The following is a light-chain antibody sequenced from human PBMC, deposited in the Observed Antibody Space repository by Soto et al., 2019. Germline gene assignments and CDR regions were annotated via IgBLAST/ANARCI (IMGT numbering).Light chain of an antibody. CDR2: LGS. CDR3: MQPLQSWT. V-gene: IGKV2-28*01. J-gene: IGKJ1*01. Sequence: IVMTQSPLSLPVTPGEPASISCRSSQSLLHSNGYNYLDWYLQKPGQSPQLLTYLGSNRASGVPDRFSGSGAGTDFTLKISRVEAEDVGVYYCMQPLQSWTFGQGTKVEIK. CDR1: QSLLHSNGYNY.